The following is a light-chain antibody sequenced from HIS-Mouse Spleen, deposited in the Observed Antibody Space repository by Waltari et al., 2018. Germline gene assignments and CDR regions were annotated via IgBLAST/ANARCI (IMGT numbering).Light chain of an antibody. V-gene: IGLV2-11*01. Sequence: QSALTQPRSVSGSPGQSVTISCTGTSSDVGGYNYVSWYQQHPGKAPNLMIYDVSKRPSGVPDLFSGSKSGNTASRTISGLQAEDEADYYCCSYAGSYTYVFGTGTKVTVL. CDR1: SSDVGGYNY. CDR3: CSYAGSYTYV. J-gene: IGLJ1*01. CDR2: DVS.